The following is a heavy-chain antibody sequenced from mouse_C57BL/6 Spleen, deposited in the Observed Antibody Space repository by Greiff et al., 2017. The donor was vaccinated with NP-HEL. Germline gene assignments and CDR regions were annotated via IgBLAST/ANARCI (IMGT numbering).Heavy chain of an antibody. D-gene: IGHD2-4*01. CDR1: GFTFSSYA. V-gene: IGHV5-4*01. J-gene: IGHJ4*01. Sequence: DVKLVESGGGLVKPGGSLKLSCAASGFTFSSYAMSWVRQTPEKRLEWVATISDGGSYTYYPDNVKGRFTISRDNAKNNLYLQMSHLKSEDTAMYYCARDYDYPFYAMDYWGQGTSVTVSS. CDR2: ISDGGSYT. CDR3: ARDYDYPFYAMDY.